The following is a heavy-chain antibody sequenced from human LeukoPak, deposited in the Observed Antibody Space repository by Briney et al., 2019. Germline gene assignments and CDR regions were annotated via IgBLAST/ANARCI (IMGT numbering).Heavy chain of an antibody. J-gene: IGHJ4*02. CDR2: ISSSGGST. CDR1: GFTFSSYS. CDR3: ARTYCSSTSCLVDY. Sequence: GGSLRLSCAASGFTFSSYSMPWVRQAPGKGLEYVSAISSSGGSTYYANSVKGRFTISRDNSKNTLYLQMGSLRAEDMAVYYCARTYCSSTSCLVDYWGQGTLVTVSS. D-gene: IGHD2-2*01. V-gene: IGHV3-64*01.